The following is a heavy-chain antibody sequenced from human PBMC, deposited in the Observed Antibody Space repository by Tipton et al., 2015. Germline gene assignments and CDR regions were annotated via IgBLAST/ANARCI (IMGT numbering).Heavy chain of an antibody. CDR3: VKDLTTVGDTHMT. CDR1: GFTFRIFA. Sequence: SLRLSCAASGFTFRIFAMSWVRQAPGKGLEWVSTLSDVGDTTFYAASVKGRFTISRDNSNDTLFLSMDNLRAEDTAVYYCVKDLTTVGDTHMTWGQGTLVTVSS. J-gene: IGHJ4*02. D-gene: IGHD3-10*01. V-gene: IGHV3-23*01. CDR2: LSDVGDTT.